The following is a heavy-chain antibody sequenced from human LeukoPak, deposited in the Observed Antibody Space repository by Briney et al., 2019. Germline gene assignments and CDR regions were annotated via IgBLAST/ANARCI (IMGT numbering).Heavy chain of an antibody. Sequence: ASVKVSCKASGGTFSSYAISWVRQAPGQGLEWMGGIIPIFGTANYAQKFQGRVTITTDESTGTAYMELSSLRSEDTAVYYCARAYSSSWHLGNDAFDIWGQGTMVTVSS. V-gene: IGHV1-69*05. J-gene: IGHJ3*02. CDR3: ARAYSSSWHLGNDAFDI. CDR1: GGTFSSYA. CDR2: IIPIFGTA. D-gene: IGHD6-13*01.